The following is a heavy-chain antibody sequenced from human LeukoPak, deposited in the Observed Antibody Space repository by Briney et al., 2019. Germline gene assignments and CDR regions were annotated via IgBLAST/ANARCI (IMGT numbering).Heavy chain of an antibody. CDR2: ISTYNAKT. CDR1: GYTFTTYG. J-gene: IGHJ6*02. V-gene: IGHV1-18*01. D-gene: IGHD3-9*01. CDR3: VRGTGFYNDGMDV. Sequence: ASVKVSCKASGYTFTTYGVSWVRQAPGQGLEWMGWISTYNAKTNFAQKFQGRVTTTTDTSTSTAYMELRSLRSDDSAVYYCVRGTGFYNDGMDVWGQGTTVTASS.